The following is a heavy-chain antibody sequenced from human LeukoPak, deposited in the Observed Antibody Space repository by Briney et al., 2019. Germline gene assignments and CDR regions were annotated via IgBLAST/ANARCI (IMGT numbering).Heavy chain of an antibody. CDR2: ISAYNGNT. J-gene: IGHJ4*02. CDR3: ARDDYYDSSGYPFDY. D-gene: IGHD3-22*01. Sequence: ASVKVSCKASGYTFTSYGISWVRQAPGQGLEWVGWISAYNGNTNYAQKLQGRVTMTTDTSTSTAYMGLRSLSSDDTAVYYCARDDYYDSSGYPFDYWGQGTLVTVSS. CDR1: GYTFTSYG. V-gene: IGHV1-18*01.